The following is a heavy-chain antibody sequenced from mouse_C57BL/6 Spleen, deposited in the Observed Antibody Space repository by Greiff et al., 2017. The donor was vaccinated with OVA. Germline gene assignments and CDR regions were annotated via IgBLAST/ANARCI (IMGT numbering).Heavy chain of an antibody. J-gene: IGHJ1*03. CDR2: IYPRSGNT. Sequence: VQLQESGAELARPGASVKLSCKASGYTFTSYGISWVKQRTGQGLEWIGEIYPRSGNTYYNEKFKGKATLTADKSSSTAYMELRSLTSEDSAVYFCAKSGDKVYDGLGYWYFDVWGTGTTVTVSS. D-gene: IGHD2-3*01. CDR1: GYTFTSYG. CDR3: AKSGDKVYDGLGYWYFDV. V-gene: IGHV1-81*01.